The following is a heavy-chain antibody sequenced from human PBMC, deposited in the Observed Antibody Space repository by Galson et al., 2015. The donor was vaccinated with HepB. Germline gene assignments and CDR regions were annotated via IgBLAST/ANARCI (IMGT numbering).Heavy chain of an antibody. Sequence: SLRLSCAASGFTFDGYGIHWVRQAPGKGLEWVSGITWYSGTIAYADSVKGRFTISRDNAKNSLYLQMNSLRAEDTALYYCAKGGCRTTSCYVDYWGQGTLVTVSS. V-gene: IGHV3-9*01. J-gene: IGHJ4*02. CDR3: AKGGCRTTSCYVDY. CDR1: GFTFDGYG. D-gene: IGHD2-2*01. CDR2: ITWYSGTI.